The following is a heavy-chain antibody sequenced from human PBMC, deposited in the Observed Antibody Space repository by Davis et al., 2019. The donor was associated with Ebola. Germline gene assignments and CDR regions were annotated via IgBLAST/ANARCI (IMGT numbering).Heavy chain of an antibody. CDR3: ARDDYGDYAFDY. D-gene: IGHD4-17*01. J-gene: IGHJ4*02. Sequence: SETLSLTCTVSGGSVSSGSYYWSWIRQPPGKGLEWIGEIYHSGSTNYNPSLKSRVTISVDKSKNQFSLKLSSVTAADTAVYYCARDDYGDYAFDYWGQGTLVTVSS. V-gene: IGHV4-61*01. CDR2: IYHSGST. CDR1: GGSVSSGSYY.